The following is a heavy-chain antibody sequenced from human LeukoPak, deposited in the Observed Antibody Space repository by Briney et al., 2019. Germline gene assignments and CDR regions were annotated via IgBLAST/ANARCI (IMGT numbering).Heavy chain of an antibody. V-gene: IGHV3-7*03. CDR2: IKQDGSEK. J-gene: IGHJ5*02. CDR1: GFTFSSYW. Sequence: GGSLRLSCAASGFTFSSYWMSWVRQAPGKGLEWVANIKQDGSEKYYVDSVKGRFTISRDNAKNSLYLQMNSLRAEDTAVYYCARDREGGYDFWSGYGANWFDPWGQGTLVTVSS. D-gene: IGHD3-3*01. CDR3: ARDREGGYDFWSGYGANWFDP.